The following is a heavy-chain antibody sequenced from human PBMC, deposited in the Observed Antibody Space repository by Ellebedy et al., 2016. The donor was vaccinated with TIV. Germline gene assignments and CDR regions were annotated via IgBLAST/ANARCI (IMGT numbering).Heavy chain of an antibody. Sequence: KVSCKGSGYSFSSYWITWVRQMPGKGLEPMGRIDPADSYTNYSPSFQGHVTMSVDTSISTAFLQWTSLKASDTAFYYCARFSGSFGGYDYWGQGTLVSVSS. D-gene: IGHD1-26*01. V-gene: IGHV5-10-1*01. CDR3: ARFSGSFGGYDY. CDR2: IDPADSYT. CDR1: GYSFSSYW. J-gene: IGHJ4*02.